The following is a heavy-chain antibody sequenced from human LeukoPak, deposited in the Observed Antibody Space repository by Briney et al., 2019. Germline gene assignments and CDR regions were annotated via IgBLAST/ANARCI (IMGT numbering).Heavy chain of an antibody. V-gene: IGHV4-39*07. J-gene: IGHJ4*02. D-gene: IGHD6-13*01. CDR3: ARGDIAAAGTGEVGY. CDR2: IYYSGST. Sequence: SETLSLTCTVSGGSISSSSYYWGWIRQPPGKGLEWIGSIYYSGSTYYNPSLKSRVTISVDTSKNQFSLKLSSVTAADTAVYYCARGDIAAAGTGEVGYWGQGTLVTVSS. CDR1: GGSISSSSYY.